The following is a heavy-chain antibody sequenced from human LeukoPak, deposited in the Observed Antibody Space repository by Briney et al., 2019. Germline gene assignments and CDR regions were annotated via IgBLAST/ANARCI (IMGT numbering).Heavy chain of an antibody. J-gene: IGHJ4*02. CDR2: IYYSGST. V-gene: IGHV4-39*01. CDR1: GGSISSSSYS. Sequence: PSETLSLTCTVPGGSISSSSYSWGWIRQPPGKGLEWIGSIYYSGSTYYNPSLKSRVTISVDTSKNQFSLKLSSVTAADTAVYYCASRMYSSSSRLNFDYWGQGTLVTVSS. D-gene: IGHD6-6*01. CDR3: ASRMYSSSSRLNFDY.